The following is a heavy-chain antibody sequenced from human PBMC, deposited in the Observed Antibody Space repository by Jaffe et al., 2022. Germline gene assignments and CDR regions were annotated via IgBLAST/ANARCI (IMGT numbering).Heavy chain of an antibody. CDR2: IYYSGST. Sequence: QVQLQESGPGLVKPSETLYLSCAVSGGSISTYYWTWIRQPPGKGLEWIGYIYYSGSTNYNPSLRSRVTISVDTSKNQFSLRLSSVTAADTAVYYCARASVTIADRIWYSYMDVWGKGTTVTVSS. CDR3: ARASVTIADRIWYSYMDV. D-gene: IGHD1-26*01. CDR1: GGSISTYY. J-gene: IGHJ6*03. V-gene: IGHV4-59*01.